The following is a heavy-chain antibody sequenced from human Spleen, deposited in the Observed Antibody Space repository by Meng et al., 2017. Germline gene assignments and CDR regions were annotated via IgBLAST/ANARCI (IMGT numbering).Heavy chain of an antibody. CDR1: GYSFTGYG. Sequence: QVRLVQSGAEVKKSGAAVKVSCKASGYSFTGYGITWVREAPGQGLEWMGWISAYDGNTKYAQKFQDRVILTTDTSTSTAYMELRSLRSDDTAVYFCARESFQFGDYWGQGTLVTVSS. V-gene: IGHV1-18*01. J-gene: IGHJ4*02. D-gene: IGHD3-10*01. CDR2: ISAYDGNT. CDR3: ARESFQFGDY.